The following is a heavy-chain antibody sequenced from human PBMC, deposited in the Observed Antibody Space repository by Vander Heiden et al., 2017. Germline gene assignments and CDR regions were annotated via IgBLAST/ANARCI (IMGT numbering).Heavy chain of an antibody. CDR2: IYWNDDK. D-gene: IGHD3-3*01. V-gene: IGHV2-5*01. Sequence: QITLKESGPTLVKPTQTLTLTCTFSGFSLSTSGVGVGWIRQPPGKALEWLALIYWNDDKRYSPSLKSRLTITKDTSKNQVVLTMTNMDPVDTATYYCAHLRDDGWSGLWGDYWGQGTLVTVSS. CDR1: GFSLSTSGVG. CDR3: AHLRDDGWSGLWGDY. J-gene: IGHJ4*02.